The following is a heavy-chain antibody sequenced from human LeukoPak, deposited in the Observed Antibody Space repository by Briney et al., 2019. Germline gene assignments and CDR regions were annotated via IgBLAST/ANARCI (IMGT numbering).Heavy chain of an antibody. D-gene: IGHD3-10*01. CDR1: GFTFSSYA. V-gene: IGHV3-53*01. Sequence: PGGSLRLSCAASGFTFSSYAMGWARQAPGKGLEWVSVIYSGGSTYYADSVKGRFTISRDNSKNTLYLQMNSLRAEDTAVYYCARVGPITMVRGVPLTDYWGQGTLVTV. J-gene: IGHJ4*02. CDR3: ARVGPITMVRGVPLTDY. CDR2: IYSGGST.